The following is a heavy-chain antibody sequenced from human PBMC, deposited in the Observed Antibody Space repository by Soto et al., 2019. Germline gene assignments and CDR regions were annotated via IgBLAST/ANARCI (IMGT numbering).Heavy chain of an antibody. J-gene: IGHJ6*03. V-gene: IGHV6-1*01. CDR1: GDSVSSNSAT. CDR2: TYYRSKWYN. D-gene: IGHD2-2*01. CDR3: ARVYCSSTSCSYYYYMDV. Sequence: SQTLSLPCAISGDSVSSNSATWNWIRQSPSRGLEWLGRTYYRSKWYNDYAVTVKSRITISPDTSKNQFSLQLNSVTPEDTAVYYCARVYCSSTSCSYYYYMDVWGKGTTVTVSS.